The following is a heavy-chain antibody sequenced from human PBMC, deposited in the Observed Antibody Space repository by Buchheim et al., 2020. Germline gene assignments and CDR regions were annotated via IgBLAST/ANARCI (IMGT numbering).Heavy chain of an antibody. V-gene: IGHV3-30*03. CDR2: ISYDGSNK. CDR1: GFTFSSYG. D-gene: IGHD6-13*01. CDR3: ARDRKGIAATGMDV. J-gene: IGHJ6*02. Sequence: QVQLVESGGGVVQPGRSLRLSCAASGFTFSSYGMHWVRQAPGKGLEWVAVISYDGSNKYYADSVKGRFTISRDNSKNTLYLQMNSLRAEGTAVYYCARDRKGIAATGMDVWGQGT.